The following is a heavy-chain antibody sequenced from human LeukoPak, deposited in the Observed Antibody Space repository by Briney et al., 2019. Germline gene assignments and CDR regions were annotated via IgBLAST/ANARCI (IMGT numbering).Heavy chain of an antibody. D-gene: IGHD3-3*01. J-gene: IGHJ4*02. CDR1: GYTFTGYY. Sequence: GASVKVSCKASGYTFTGYYIHWVRQAPGQGLEWMGWINPNSGGTNYAQKFQGWVTMTRDTSISTAYMELSRLRSDDTAVYYCARDHDGDDFWSGYSDYWGQGTLVTVSS. CDR2: INPNSGGT. V-gene: IGHV1-2*04. CDR3: ARDHDGDDFWSGYSDY.